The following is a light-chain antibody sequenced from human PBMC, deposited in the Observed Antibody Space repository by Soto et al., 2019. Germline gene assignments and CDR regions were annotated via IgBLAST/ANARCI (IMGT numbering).Light chain of an antibody. V-gene: IGKV1-17*01. Sequence: DIQMSQSPSSLSASVGDRVTITCRASQGIGDALGWYQQKPGKAPKRLIYAASTLQSGVPSRFSGSGSGTEFTLTISSLQPDDFATYYCQQYNSYSTWTFGQGTKVDIK. CDR1: QGIGDA. CDR2: AAS. J-gene: IGKJ1*01. CDR3: QQYNSYSTWT.